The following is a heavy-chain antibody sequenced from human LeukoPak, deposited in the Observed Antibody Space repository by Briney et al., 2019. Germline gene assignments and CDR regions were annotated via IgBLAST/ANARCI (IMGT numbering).Heavy chain of an antibody. Sequence: ASVKVSCKASGYTFTSYDINWVRQATGQGLEWMGWMNPNSGNTGYAQKFQGRVTMTRNTSISTAYMELRSLRSDDTAVYYCARDGPSDIVVVPAAIKYGMDVWGQGTTVTVSS. V-gene: IGHV1-8*01. D-gene: IGHD2-2*01. CDR3: ARDGPSDIVVVPAAIKYGMDV. J-gene: IGHJ6*02. CDR1: GYTFTSYD. CDR2: MNPNSGNT.